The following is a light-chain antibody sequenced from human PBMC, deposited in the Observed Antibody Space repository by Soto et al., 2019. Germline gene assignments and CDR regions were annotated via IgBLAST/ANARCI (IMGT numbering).Light chain of an antibody. CDR3: AAWDDRWNVYV. Sequence: QSVLTQPPSASGTPRQRVTISCSGSSSNIGSDTVNWYQHLPGAAPKLLIQSNDQRPSGVPARFSGSPSGTSASLAISGLRPEDEPDYYCAAWDDRWNVYVFATGTKLT. CDR2: SND. CDR1: SSNIGSDT. J-gene: IGLJ1*01. V-gene: IGLV1-44*01.